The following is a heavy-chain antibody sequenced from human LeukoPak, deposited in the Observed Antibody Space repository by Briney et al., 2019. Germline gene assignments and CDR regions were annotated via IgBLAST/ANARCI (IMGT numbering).Heavy chain of an antibody. CDR3: ARDPLQDYYYYMDV. CDR1: GYTFTDYY. CDR2: INPNSGGT. D-gene: IGHD1-1*01. J-gene: IGHJ6*03. V-gene: IGHV1-2*06. Sequence: ASVKVSCKASGYTFTDYYMHWVRQAPGQGLEWMGRINPNSGGTNYAQKFQGRVTMTRDTSISTAYMELSRLRSDDTAVYYCARDPLQDYYYYMDVWGKGTTVTVSS.